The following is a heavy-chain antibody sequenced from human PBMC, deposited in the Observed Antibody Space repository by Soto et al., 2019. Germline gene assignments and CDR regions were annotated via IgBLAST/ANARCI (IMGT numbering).Heavy chain of an antibody. CDR3: ALVVPAAYYYYGMDV. CDR1: GYSFTSYW. CDR2: IYPGDSDT. V-gene: IGHV5-51*01. J-gene: IGHJ6*02. Sequence: GESLKISCKGSGYSFTSYWIGWVRQMPGKGLEWMGIIYPGDSDTRYSPSFQGQVTMTTDTSTSTAYMELRSLRSDDTAVYYCALVVPAAYYYYGMDVWGQGTTVTVSS. D-gene: IGHD2-2*01.